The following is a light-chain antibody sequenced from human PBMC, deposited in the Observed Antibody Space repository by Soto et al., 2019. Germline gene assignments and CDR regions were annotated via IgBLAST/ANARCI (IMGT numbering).Light chain of an antibody. Sequence: ALTQPRSVSGSPGQSVTISCTGTSSDVGGYNYVSWYQQHPGKAPKLMIYDVSKRPSGVPDRFSGSKSGNTASLTISGLQAEDEADYYCCSYAGSYTFVFGTGTKATVL. CDR1: SSDVGGYNY. CDR3: CSYAGSYTFV. J-gene: IGLJ1*01. CDR2: DVS. V-gene: IGLV2-11*01.